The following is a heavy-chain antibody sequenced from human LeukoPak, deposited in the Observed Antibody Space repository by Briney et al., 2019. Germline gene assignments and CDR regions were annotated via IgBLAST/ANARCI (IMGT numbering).Heavy chain of an antibody. CDR1: GGSISSGSYY. J-gene: IGHJ5*02. V-gene: IGHV4-61*02. D-gene: IGHD3-3*01. Sequence: PSQTLSLTCTVSGGSISSGSYYWSWIRQPAGKGLEWIGRIYTSGSTNYNPSLKSRVTMSVDTSKNQFSLKLSSVTAADTAVYYCARDRTIFGARGDWFDPWGQGTLVTVSS. CDR2: IYTSGST. CDR3: ARDRTIFGARGDWFDP.